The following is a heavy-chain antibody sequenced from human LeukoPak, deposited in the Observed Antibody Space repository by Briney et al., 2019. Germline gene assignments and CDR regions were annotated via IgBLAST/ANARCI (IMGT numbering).Heavy chain of an antibody. CDR3: ATGSQPGTTFDY. J-gene: IGHJ4*02. CDR2: ISGDGSVT. Sequence: SGGSLRLSCAASGFTLNDYPMHWVRQAPGKGLEWVSLISGDGSVTYYADSVKGRFTISRDNSKNSLYLQMNSLRLEDTALYYCATGSQPGTTFDYWGQGTLVTASS. V-gene: IGHV3-43*02. D-gene: IGHD1-14*01. CDR1: GFTLNDYP.